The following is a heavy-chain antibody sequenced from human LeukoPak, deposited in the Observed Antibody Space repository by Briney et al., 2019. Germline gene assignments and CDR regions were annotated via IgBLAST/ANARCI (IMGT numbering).Heavy chain of an antibody. CDR2: IYTSGST. Sequence: SQTLSLTCTVSGGSITSGGFCWSWIRQHPGKGLEWIGRIYTSGSTNYNPSLKSRVTMSVDTSKNQFSLKLSSVTAADTAVYYCARVIEDYDFWSGPLSHNNWFDPWGQGTLVTVSS. CDR3: ARVIEDYDFWSGPLSHNNWFDP. V-gene: IGHV4-61*02. CDR1: GGSITSGGFC. J-gene: IGHJ5*02. D-gene: IGHD3-3*01.